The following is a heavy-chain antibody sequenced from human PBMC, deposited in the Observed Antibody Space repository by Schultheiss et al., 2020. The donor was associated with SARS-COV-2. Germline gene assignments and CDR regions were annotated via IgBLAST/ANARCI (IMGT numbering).Heavy chain of an antibody. CDR2: TYYSGNT. D-gene: IGHD3-22*01. CDR3: ASLIDSSGYYSLDY. Sequence: SETLSLTCSVSGGSISNTDHYWSWVRQSPGKGLEWIGYTYYSGNTYYNPSLKSRVTISVDTSKNQFSLKLSSVTAADTAVYYCASLIDSSGYYSLDYWGQGTLVTVSS. V-gene: IGHV4-30-4*01. CDR1: GGSISNTDHY. J-gene: IGHJ4*02.